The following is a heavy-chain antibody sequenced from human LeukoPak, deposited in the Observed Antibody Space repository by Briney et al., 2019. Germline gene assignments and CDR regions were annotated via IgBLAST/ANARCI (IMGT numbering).Heavy chain of an antibody. Sequence: SVKVSCKASGYTFSNYDINWVRQATGQGLEWMGGIIPIFGTANYAQKFQGRVTITADKSTSTAYMELSSLRSEDTAVYYCARGPNYYDSSGYYLPHYWGQGTLVTVSS. V-gene: IGHV1-69*06. D-gene: IGHD3-22*01. CDR1: GYTFSNYD. CDR3: ARGPNYYDSSGYYLPHY. J-gene: IGHJ4*02. CDR2: IIPIFGTA.